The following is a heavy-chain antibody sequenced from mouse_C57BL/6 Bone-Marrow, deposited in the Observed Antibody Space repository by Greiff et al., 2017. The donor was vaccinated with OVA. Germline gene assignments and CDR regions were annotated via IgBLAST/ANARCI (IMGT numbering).Heavy chain of an antibody. CDR3: ARGWDDWYFDV. J-gene: IGHJ1*03. CDR2: IYPRSGNT. V-gene: IGHV1-81*01. D-gene: IGHD4-1*01. CDR1: GYTFTSYG. Sequence: VQLVESGAELARPGASVKLSCKASGYTFTSYGISWVKQRTGQGLEWIGEIYPRSGNTYYNEKFKGKATLTADKSSSTAYMELRSLTSEDSAVDFCARGWDDWYFDVWGTGTTVTVSS.